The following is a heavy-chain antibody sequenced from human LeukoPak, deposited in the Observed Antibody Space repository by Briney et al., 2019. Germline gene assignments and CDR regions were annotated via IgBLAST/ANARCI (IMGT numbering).Heavy chain of an antibody. Sequence: GGSLRLSCAASGFTFSSYRMSWVRQAPGKGLEWVANIKQDGSEKYYVDSVKGRFTISRDNAKNSLYLQMNSLRAEDTAVYYCARTYRASRYFDYWGQGTLVTVSS. CDR2: IKQDGSEK. V-gene: IGHV3-7*01. CDR1: GFTFSSYR. CDR3: ARTYRASRYFDY. D-gene: IGHD3-10*01. J-gene: IGHJ4*02.